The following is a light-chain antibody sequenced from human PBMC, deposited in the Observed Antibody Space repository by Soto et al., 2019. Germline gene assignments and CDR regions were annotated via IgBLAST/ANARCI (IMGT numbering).Light chain of an antibody. CDR2: DVS. CDR3: SSYTSSSVV. Sequence: QSSLTQPASVSESPGQSITISCTGTSSDVGGYNYVSWYQQHPGKAPKLMIYDVSNRPSGVSNRFSGSKSGNTASLTISGLQAEDEAEYYCSSYTSSSVVFGGGTKRTV. CDR1: SSDVGGYNY. J-gene: IGLJ2*01. V-gene: IGLV2-14*01.